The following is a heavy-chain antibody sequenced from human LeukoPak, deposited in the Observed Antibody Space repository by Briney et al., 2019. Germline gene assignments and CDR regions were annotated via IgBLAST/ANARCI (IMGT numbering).Heavy chain of an antibody. CDR1: GFTFSSYE. Sequence: PVGSLRLSCAASGFTFSSYEMNWVRQAPGKGLEWVSYISSSGSTIYYADSVKGRFTISRDNAKNSLYLQMNSLRAEDTAVYYCARVGYYGSGSYYKFDYWGQGTLVTVSS. CDR3: ARVGYYGSGSYYKFDY. V-gene: IGHV3-48*03. D-gene: IGHD3-10*01. CDR2: ISSSGSTI. J-gene: IGHJ4*02.